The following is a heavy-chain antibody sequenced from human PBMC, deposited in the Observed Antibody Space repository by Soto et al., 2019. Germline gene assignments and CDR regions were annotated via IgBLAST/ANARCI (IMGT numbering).Heavy chain of an antibody. D-gene: IGHD2-2*01. J-gene: IGHJ6*03. CDR3: ARVSVPAAQRTYYYYTDV. CDR2: MNPNSGNT. CDR1: GYTFTSYD. V-gene: IGHV1-8*01. Sequence: GASVKVSCKASGYTFTSYDINWVRQATGQGLEWMGWMNPNSGNTGYAQKFQGRVTMTRNTSISTAYMELSSLRSEDTAVYYCARVSVPAAQRTYYYYTDVWGKGTTVTVSS.